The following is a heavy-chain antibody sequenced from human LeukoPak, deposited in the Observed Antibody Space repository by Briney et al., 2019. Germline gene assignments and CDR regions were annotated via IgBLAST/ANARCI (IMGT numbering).Heavy chain of an antibody. CDR3: ARGPPYYYDSSGYYYSTGDY. CDR2: INTNTGNP. J-gene: IGHJ4*02. CDR1: GYTFTSYA. V-gene: IGHV7-4-1*02. Sequence: VASVKVSCKASGYTFTSYAMNWVRQAPGQGLEWMGWINTNTGNPTYAQGFTGRFVFSLDTSVSTAYLQISSLKAEDTAVYYCARGPPYYYDSSGYYYSTGDYWSQGTLVTVSS. D-gene: IGHD3-22*01.